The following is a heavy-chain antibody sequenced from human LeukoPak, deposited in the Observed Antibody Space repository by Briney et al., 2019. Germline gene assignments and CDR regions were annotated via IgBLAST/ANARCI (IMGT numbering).Heavy chain of an antibody. CDR1: GYSISSGYY. V-gene: IGHV4-38-2*02. J-gene: IGHJ1*01. CDR3: ARVCSSTSCYPGIQH. Sequence: PSETLSLTCTVSGYSISSGYYWGWIRQPPGKGLEWIGSIYHSGSTYYNPSLKSRVTISVDTSKNQFSLKLSSVTAADAAVYYCARVCSSTSCYPGIQHWGQGTLVTVSS. CDR2: IYHSGST. D-gene: IGHD2-2*01.